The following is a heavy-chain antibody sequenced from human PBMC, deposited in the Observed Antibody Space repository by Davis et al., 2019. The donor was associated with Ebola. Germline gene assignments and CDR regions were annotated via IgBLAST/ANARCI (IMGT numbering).Heavy chain of an antibody. D-gene: IGHD7-27*01. CDR2: INYSGST. J-gene: IGHJ4*02. CDR1: GGSFTGHQ. V-gene: IGHV4-34*01. Sequence: PSETLSLTCAFYGGSFTGHQWTWIRQPPGQGLDWLGDINYSGSTKYNSALKSRVTISVDPSKNQFSLNLSSVTAADTAVYYCARGPSGDPFDYWGQGTLVTVSS. CDR3: ARGPSGDPFDY.